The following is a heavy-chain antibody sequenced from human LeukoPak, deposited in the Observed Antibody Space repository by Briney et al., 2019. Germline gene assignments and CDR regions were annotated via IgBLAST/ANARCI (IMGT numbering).Heavy chain of an antibody. J-gene: IGHJ4*02. Sequence: QPSETLSLTCTVSGYSISSGYYWGWIRQPPGKGLEWVSAISGSGGSTYYADSVKGRFTISRDNSKNTLYLQMNSLRAEDTAVYYCAKDPREGYWGQGTLVTVSS. D-gene: IGHD1-26*01. CDR3: AKDPREGY. V-gene: IGHV3-23*01. CDR2: ISGSGGST. CDR1: GYSISSGYY.